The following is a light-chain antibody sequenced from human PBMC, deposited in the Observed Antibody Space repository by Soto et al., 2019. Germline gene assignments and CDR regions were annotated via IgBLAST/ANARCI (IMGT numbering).Light chain of an antibody. CDR2: DVS. J-gene: IGLJ2*01. V-gene: IGLV2-11*01. CDR3: CSFANKNPPI. CDR1: SSDVGSYDF. Sequence: QSALTQPRSVSGSPGQSVTISCTGTSSDVGSYDFVSWYQQHPGKAPKLIIFDVSKRPSGVPDRFSGSKSGNTASLTISGLQAEDETDYYCCSFANKNPPIFGGGTKLPAL.